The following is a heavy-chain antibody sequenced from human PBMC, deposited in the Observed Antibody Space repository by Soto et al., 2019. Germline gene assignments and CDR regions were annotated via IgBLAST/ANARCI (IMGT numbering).Heavy chain of an antibody. CDR3: ARLPTGYPNWFDP. CDR2: IHYRGEP. CDR1: GASISTNHHN. V-gene: IGHV4-39*01. D-gene: IGHD3-9*01. J-gene: IGHJ5*02. Sequence: QVQLQGSGPGLVRPSETLSLTCTVSGASISTNHHNWAWVRQPPGKGLEWMGNIHYRGEPYFNPSLGSRLSMSVDTSKNQFSLKLTSVTAADTAVYYCARLPTGYPNWFDPWGQGTLVTVSS.